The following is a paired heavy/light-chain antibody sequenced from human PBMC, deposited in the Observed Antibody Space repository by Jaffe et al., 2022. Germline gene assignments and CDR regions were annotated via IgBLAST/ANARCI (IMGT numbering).Light chain of an antibody. J-gene: IGKJ4*01. Sequence: DIVMTQSPDSLAVSLGERATINCKSSQSVLYSSNNKNYLAWYQQKPGQPPKVLIYWASTRESGVPDRFSGSGAGTDFTLTINSLQAEDVAVYYCQQYYSTLLTFGGGTKVEIK. CDR1: QSVLYSSNNKNY. CDR2: WAS. CDR3: QQYYSTLLT. V-gene: IGKV4-1*01.
Heavy chain of an antibody. Sequence: EVQLLDSGGGLVQPGGSLRLSCAASGFTFNTYAMSWVRQAPGRGLEWVAAIGASGGSTYYADSVKGRFTISRDNSKNSLYLQMSSLRAEDTALYYCAKDRGCSGNHCFGVWNYFDSWGQGTLVTVSS. CDR2: IGASGGST. V-gene: IGHV3-23*01. CDR1: GFTFNTYA. J-gene: IGHJ4*02. D-gene: IGHD2-15*01. CDR3: AKDRGCSGNHCFGVWNYFDS.